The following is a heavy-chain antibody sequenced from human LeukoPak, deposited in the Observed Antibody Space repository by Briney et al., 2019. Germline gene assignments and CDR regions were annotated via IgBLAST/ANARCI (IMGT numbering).Heavy chain of an antibody. CDR2: IIPIFGTA. CDR3: AKGSYYDSSGSFYFDY. Sequence: SVKVSCKASGGTFSSYAISWVRQAPGQGLEWMGGIIPIFGTANYAQKFQGRVTITADESTSTAYMELSSLRSEDTAAYYCAKGSYYDSSGSFYFDYWGQGTLVTVSS. V-gene: IGHV1-69*13. D-gene: IGHD3-22*01. J-gene: IGHJ4*02. CDR1: GGTFSSYA.